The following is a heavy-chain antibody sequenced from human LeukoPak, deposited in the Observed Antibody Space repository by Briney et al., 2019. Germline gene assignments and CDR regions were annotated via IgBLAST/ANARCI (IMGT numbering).Heavy chain of an antibody. CDR1: GYSFTDYH. D-gene: IGHD6-13*01. CDR2: ISAYNGNT. V-gene: IGHV1-18*04. J-gene: IGHJ5*02. Sequence: GASVKVSCKASGYSFTDYHIHWVRQAPGQGLEWMGWISAYNGNTNYAQKLQGRVTMTTDTSTSTAYMELRSLRSDDTAVYYCARGRRIAAAGFFNWFDPWGQGTLVTVSS. CDR3: ARGRRIAAAGFFNWFDP.